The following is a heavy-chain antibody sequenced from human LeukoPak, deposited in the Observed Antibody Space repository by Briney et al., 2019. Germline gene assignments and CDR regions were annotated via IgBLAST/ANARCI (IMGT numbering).Heavy chain of an antibody. CDR1: GGSISSSSYY. CDR2: IYYSGST. D-gene: IGHD2-8*01. V-gene: IGHV4-39*07. CDR3: ARNSGDAIVLPYMDV. Sequence: PSETLSLTCTVSGGSISSSSYYWGWIRQPPGKGLEWIGSIYYSGSTYYNPSLKSRVTISVDTSKNQFSLKLSSVTAADTAVYYCARNSGDAIVLPYMDVWGKGTTVTVSS. J-gene: IGHJ6*03.